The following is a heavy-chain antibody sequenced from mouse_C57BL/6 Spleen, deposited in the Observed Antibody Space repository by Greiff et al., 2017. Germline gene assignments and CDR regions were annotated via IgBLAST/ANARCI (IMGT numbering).Heavy chain of an antibody. CDR2: IDPSDSET. V-gene: IGHV1-52*01. D-gene: IGHD1-1*01. J-gene: IGHJ4*01. CDR3: ARSITTVVAYYYAMDY. Sequence: QVHVKQPGAELVRPGSSVKLSCKASGYTFTSYWMHWVKQRPIQGLEWIGNIDPSDSETHYNQKFKDKATLTVDKSSSTAYMQLSSLTSEDSAVYYCARSITTVVAYYYAMDYWGQGTSVTVSS. CDR1: GYTFTSYW.